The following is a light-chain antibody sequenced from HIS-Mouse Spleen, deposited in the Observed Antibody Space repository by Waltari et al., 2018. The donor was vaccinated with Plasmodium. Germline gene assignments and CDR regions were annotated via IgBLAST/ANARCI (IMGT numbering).Light chain of an antibody. Sequence: SYELTQPPSVSVSPGQTARLPCPGNPLLTQYASWYQQKEGQAPVLVIYEDSKRPSGIPERFSGSSSGTMATLTISGAQVEDEADYYCYSTDSSGNHSVFGSGTKVTVL. CDR2: EDS. CDR3: YSTDSSGNHSV. V-gene: IGLV3-10*01. J-gene: IGLJ6*01. CDR1: PLLTQY.